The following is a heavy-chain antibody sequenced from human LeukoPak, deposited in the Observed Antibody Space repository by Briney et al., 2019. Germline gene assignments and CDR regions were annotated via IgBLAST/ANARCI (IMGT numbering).Heavy chain of an antibody. V-gene: IGHV4-4*09. J-gene: IGHJ4*02. CDR1: DGSISNYY. Sequence: PSETLSLTCTVSDGSISNYYWSWIRRPPGKGLEWIGYIYTSGSTNYNPSLKSRVTISVDTSKNQFSLKLSFVTAADTAVYYCARHLTGSSVCIEYWGQGTLVTVSS. CDR2: IYTSGST. D-gene: IGHD2-8*02. CDR3: ARHLTGSSVCIEY.